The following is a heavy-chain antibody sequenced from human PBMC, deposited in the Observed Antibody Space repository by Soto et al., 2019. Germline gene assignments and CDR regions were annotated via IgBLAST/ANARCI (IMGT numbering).Heavy chain of an antibody. CDR1: GFTFSSYG. J-gene: IGHJ4*02. CDR3: AKDHRHCSGGICYRFDY. D-gene: IGHD2-15*01. V-gene: IGHV3-30*18. CDR2: ISYDGSNK. Sequence: QVQVVESGGGVVQPGRSLRLSCEASGFTFSSYGMHWVRQAPGKGLEWMAVISYDGSNKYYADSVKGRFTISRDNSKNTLYLQMNSLRAEDTAVYYCAKDHRHCSGGICYRFDYWGQGTLVTVSS.